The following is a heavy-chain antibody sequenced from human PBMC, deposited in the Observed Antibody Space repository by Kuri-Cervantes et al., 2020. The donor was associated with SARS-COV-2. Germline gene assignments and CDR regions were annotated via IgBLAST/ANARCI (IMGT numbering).Heavy chain of an antibody. CDR2: IYYSGST. Sequence: SETLSLTCTVSGGSISSYYWSWIRQPPGKGLEWIGYIYYSGSTYYNPYLKSRVTISVDTSKTQFSLRLSSLTAADTAVYYCARALKGQIDAFDIWGQGTMVTVSS. CDR3: ARALKGQIDAFDI. J-gene: IGHJ3*02. CDR1: GGSISSYY. V-gene: IGHV4-59*08.